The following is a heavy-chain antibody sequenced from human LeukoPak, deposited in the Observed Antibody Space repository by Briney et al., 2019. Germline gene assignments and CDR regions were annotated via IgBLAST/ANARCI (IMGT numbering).Heavy chain of an antibody. D-gene: IGHD2-2*01. CDR3: ARGLVVPAAMKYYYYYYGMDV. CDR1: GGPISSYY. Sequence: SETLSLTCTVSGGPISSYYWSWIRQPAGKGLEWIGRIYTSGSTNYNPSLKRRGTMSVDTSKNQFSLKLSSVTAADTAVYYCARGLVVPAAMKYYYYYYGMDVWGQGTTVTVSS. CDR2: IYTSGST. V-gene: IGHV4-4*07. J-gene: IGHJ6*02.